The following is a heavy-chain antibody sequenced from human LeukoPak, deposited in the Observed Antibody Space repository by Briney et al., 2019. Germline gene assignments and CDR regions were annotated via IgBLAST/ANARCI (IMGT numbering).Heavy chain of an antibody. D-gene: IGHD3-22*01. CDR1: GGSISSYY. V-gene: IGHV4-59*01. CDR2: IYYSGST. Sequence: NPSETLSLTCTVSGGSISSYYWSWIRQPPGKGLEWIGYIYYSGSTNYNPSLKSRVTISVDTSKNQFSLKLSSVTAADTAVYYCASFSSGCSFRYFQHWGQGTLVTVSS. J-gene: IGHJ1*01. CDR3: ASFSSGCSFRYFQH.